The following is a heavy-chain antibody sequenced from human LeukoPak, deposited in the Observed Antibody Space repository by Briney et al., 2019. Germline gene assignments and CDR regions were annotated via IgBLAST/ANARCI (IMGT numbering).Heavy chain of an antibody. Sequence: PGGSLRLSCEGSGFTFSNYWMTWVRQAPEKGLEWVANIKPSGSEKHYADSVEGRFTISRDNAKNSLYLQMNSLRAEDTAVYYCARDVDTYVVLTAYDTFVIWGQGTMVTVSS. CDR2: IKPSGSEK. CDR1: GFTFSNYW. CDR3: ARDVDTYVVLTAYDTFVI. V-gene: IGHV3-7*01. J-gene: IGHJ3*02. D-gene: IGHD2-21*02.